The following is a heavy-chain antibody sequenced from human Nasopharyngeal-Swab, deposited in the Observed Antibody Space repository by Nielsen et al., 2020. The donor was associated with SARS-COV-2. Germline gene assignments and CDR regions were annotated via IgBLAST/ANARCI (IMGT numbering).Heavy chain of an antibody. CDR3: AYDYVWGSYRYQGAFDI. CDR2: ISGSGGST. V-gene: IGHV3-23*01. J-gene: IGHJ3*02. D-gene: IGHD3-16*02. Sequence: GESLKISCAASGFTFSSYAMSWVRQAPGKGLEWVSAISGSGGSTYYADSVKGRFTISRDSSKNTLYLQMNSLRAEDTAVYYCAYDYVWGSYRYQGAFDIWGQGTMVTVSS. CDR1: GFTFSSYA.